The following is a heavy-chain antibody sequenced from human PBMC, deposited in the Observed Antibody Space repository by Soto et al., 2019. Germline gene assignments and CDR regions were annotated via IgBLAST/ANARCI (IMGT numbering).Heavy chain of an antibody. Sequence: QVQLVQSGAEVKKPGSSVKVSCTASGGTFSSYAISWVRQAPGQGLEWMGGIIPIFGTANYAQKFQGRVTITADESTSTAYMELSSLRSEDTAVYYCARDLSRAYDSSGYYSNWFDPWGQGTLVTVSS. CDR2: IIPIFGTA. CDR3: ARDLSRAYDSSGYYSNWFDP. V-gene: IGHV1-69*01. CDR1: GGTFSSYA. D-gene: IGHD3-22*01. J-gene: IGHJ5*02.